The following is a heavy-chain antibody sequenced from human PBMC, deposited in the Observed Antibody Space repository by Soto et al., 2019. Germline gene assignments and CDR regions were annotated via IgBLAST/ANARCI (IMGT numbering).Heavy chain of an antibody. CDR3: ARVSGAVGGAFDI. Sequence: GGSLRLSCAASGFTFSSYWMHWVRQAPGKGLVWVSRINIDGSSTSYADSVKGRFTISRDNAKNTLYLQMNSLRAEDTAVYYCARVSGAVGGAFDIWGQGTMVTVSS. V-gene: IGHV3-74*01. CDR2: INIDGSST. J-gene: IGHJ3*02. CDR1: GFTFSSYW. D-gene: IGHD3-3*01.